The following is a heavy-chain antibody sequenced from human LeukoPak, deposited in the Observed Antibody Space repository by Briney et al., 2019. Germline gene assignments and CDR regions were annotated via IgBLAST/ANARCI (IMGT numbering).Heavy chain of an antibody. V-gene: IGHV1-2*02. CDR3: VRPYPIAVAADNWFDP. Sequence: GASVKVSCKASGYTFTGYYMHWVRQAPGQGLEWMGWINPNSGGTNYAQKFQGRVTMTRDTSISTAYMELSRLRSDDTAVYYCVRPYPIAVAADNWFDPGGKGTLVTV. CDR1: GYTFTGYY. D-gene: IGHD6-19*01. CDR2: INPNSGGT. J-gene: IGHJ5*02.